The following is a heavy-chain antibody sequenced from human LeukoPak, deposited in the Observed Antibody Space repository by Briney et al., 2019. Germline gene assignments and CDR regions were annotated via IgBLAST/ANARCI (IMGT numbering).Heavy chain of an antibody. V-gene: IGHV4-61*02. Sequence: SETLSLTCTVSGGSISSGSYYWSWIRQAAGKGVEWIGRIYTGGSTNYNPSLKSRVTISVDTSKNQFSLKLSSVTAADTAVYYCARAPGGEPFDYWGQGTPVTVSS. CDR1: GGSISSGSYY. CDR2: IYTGGST. J-gene: IGHJ4*02. CDR3: ARAPGGEPFDY. D-gene: IGHD1-26*01.